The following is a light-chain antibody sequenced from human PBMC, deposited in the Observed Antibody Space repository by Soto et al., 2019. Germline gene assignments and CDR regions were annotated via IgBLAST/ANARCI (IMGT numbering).Light chain of an antibody. CDR2: DAS. V-gene: IGKV3-20*01. CDR3: QQYGSSPLT. Sequence: EFVLTQSPGTLSLSPGERATLSCRASQSVGNNYLVWYQQKPVQAPRFLMYDASTRATGIPDRFSGSGSGTDFTLTISRLEPEDFAVYYCQQYGSSPLTFGGGTKVDIK. J-gene: IGKJ4*01. CDR1: QSVGNNY.